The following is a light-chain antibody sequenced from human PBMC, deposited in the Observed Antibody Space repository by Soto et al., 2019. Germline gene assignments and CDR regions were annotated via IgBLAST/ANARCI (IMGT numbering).Light chain of an antibody. CDR1: QSVADN. V-gene: IGKV3-15*01. CDR3: QQYNNWPPLN. J-gene: IGKJ4*01. Sequence: ETVMPQSPATLSVSPGERVHLSLSSSQSVADNLAWFQQKPGQTPRLLIYGASTRATGIPARFSGSGSGTEFTLTIRSLQSEDFAVYYCQQYNNWPPLNCGGGTKGDIK. CDR2: GAS.